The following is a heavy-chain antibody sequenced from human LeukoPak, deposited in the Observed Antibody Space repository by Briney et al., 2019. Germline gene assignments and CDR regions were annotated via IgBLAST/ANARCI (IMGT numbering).Heavy chain of an antibody. CDR1: GFSFYNAW. CDR2: IKSKTDGGTT. D-gene: IGHD3-3*01. V-gene: IGHV3-15*01. J-gene: IGHJ4*02. Sequence: GGSLRLSCAASGFSFYNAWLIWVRPGPGQGLVWVGRIKSKTDGGTTDYAASVKGRFTISRENSKNTLYMQMNSLKTDDTAMYYCTTGKIIRVPPASKGDYWGQGTRVTVSS. CDR3: TTGKIIRVPPASKGDY.